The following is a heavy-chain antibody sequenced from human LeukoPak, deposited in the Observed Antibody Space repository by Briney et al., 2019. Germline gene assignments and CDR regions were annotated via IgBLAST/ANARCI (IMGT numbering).Heavy chain of an antibody. J-gene: IGHJ2*01. Sequence: PGESLKISCQGSGFSFTTYWIGWVRQMPGKGLEWMGIIYPGDSNTKYSPSFQGQVTISADKSISTAYLQWSSLKASDTAMYYCAIVNWGKQYFDLWGRGTLVTVSS. CDR1: GFSFTTYW. CDR2: IYPGDSNT. V-gene: IGHV5-51*01. CDR3: AIVNWGKQYFDL. D-gene: IGHD7-27*01.